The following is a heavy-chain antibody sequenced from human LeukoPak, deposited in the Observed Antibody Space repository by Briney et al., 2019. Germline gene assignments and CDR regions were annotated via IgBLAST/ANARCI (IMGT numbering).Heavy chain of an antibody. V-gene: IGHV1-2*02. CDR3: ASYYDSSGYHPSRFDY. Sequence: ASVTVSPTASGYTFTGYYMHWVRQAPGQGLEWMGWINPNSGATYYAQKFEGRVTMTRDTSITTAYMELSRLRSDDTAVYYCASYYDSSGYHPSRFDYWGQGTLVTVSS. D-gene: IGHD3-22*01. CDR1: GYTFTGYY. J-gene: IGHJ4*02. CDR2: INPNSGAT.